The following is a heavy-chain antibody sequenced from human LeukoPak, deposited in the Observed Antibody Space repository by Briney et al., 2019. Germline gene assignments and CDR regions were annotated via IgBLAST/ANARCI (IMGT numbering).Heavy chain of an antibody. J-gene: IGHJ3*02. Sequence: GGSLRLSCAASGFIVSSNYMSWVRQAPGKGLEWVANIWHDGSAKYYVDSVKGRFSISRDNAKNSLYLQMNSLRAEDTAVYYCASHPLRPGATGGFDIWGQGTMVTVSS. CDR3: ASHPLRPGATGGFDI. CDR2: IWHDGSAK. D-gene: IGHD1-26*01. V-gene: IGHV3-7*03. CDR1: GFIVSSNY.